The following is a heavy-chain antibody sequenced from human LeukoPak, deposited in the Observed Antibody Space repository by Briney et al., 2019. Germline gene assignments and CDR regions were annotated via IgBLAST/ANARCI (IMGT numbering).Heavy chain of an antibody. D-gene: IGHD2-15*01. CDR3: ARSCGTGFYFDY. J-gene: IGHJ4*02. CDR2: INRDGSET. CDR1: EFTFTDYW. Sequence: GGSLRLSCVASEFTFTDYWMGWVRQAPGKGLEWVANINRDGSETYYMDSVKGRFTISRDNAKNLLYLQMSSLRVEDTAVYYCARSCGTGFYFDYWGQGTRVIVSS. V-gene: IGHV3-7*01.